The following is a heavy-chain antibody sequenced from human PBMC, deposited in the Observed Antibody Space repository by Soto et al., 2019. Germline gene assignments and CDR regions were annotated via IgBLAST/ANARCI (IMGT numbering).Heavy chain of an antibody. Sequence: GGPLRLSCAASGFIFENFGMSWVRQAPGKGLEWISSISGSGFKKYYADSVKGRFTISRDNSKSTVYLELNNLSAEDTAVYHCAKNQGVELVPLATVDWFDPWGQGSVVTVSS. D-gene: IGHD1-26*01. V-gene: IGHV3-23*01. J-gene: IGHJ5*02. CDR3: AKNQGVELVPLATVDWFDP. CDR1: GFIFENFG. CDR2: ISGSGFKK.